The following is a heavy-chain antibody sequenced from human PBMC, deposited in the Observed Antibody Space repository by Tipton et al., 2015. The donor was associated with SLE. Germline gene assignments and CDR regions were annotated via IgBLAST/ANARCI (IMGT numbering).Heavy chain of an antibody. V-gene: IGHV4-39*01. CDR2: IYHDGDT. CDR3: ARRSFGGTSTPA. D-gene: IGHD4-23*01. CDR1: GDSITDSDYY. J-gene: IGHJ5*02. Sequence: TLSLTCTVSGDSITDSDYYWSWIRQTPGKGPDWIGSIYHDGDTYYNPSLKSRVTISADTSKNQFSLSLRSVTVADTAVYYCARRSFGGTSTPAWGQGTLVTVSS.